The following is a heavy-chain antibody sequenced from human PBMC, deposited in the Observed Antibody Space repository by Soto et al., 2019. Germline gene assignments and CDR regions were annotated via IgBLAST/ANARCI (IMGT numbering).Heavy chain of an antibody. CDR3: ARVANCGSTSGYYYYGMDV. V-gene: IGHV1-69*13. CDR1: GGTFSSYA. J-gene: IGHJ6*01. Sequence: SVKLSCKASGGTFSSYAISWVRQAPGQGLEWMGGIIPIFGTANYAQKFQGRVTITADESTSTAYMELRSLRSEDTAVYYCARVANCGSTSGYYYYGMDVWGQGTTVTVSS. D-gene: IGHD2-2*01. CDR2: IIPIFGTA.